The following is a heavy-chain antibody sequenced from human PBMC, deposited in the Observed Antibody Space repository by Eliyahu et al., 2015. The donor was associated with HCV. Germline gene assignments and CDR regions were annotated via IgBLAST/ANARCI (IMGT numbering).Heavy chain of an antibody. Sequence: QVQLVQSGAEVKKPGASVKVSCKASGYTFTSYGISWVRQAPGQGLEWMGWISAYNGNTNYAQKLQGRVTMTTDTSTSTAYMELRSLRSDDTAVYYCARDITHYGSGSHDQIPGPWGQGTLVTVSS. D-gene: IGHD3-10*01. CDR3: ARDITHYGSGSHDQIPGP. V-gene: IGHV1-18*01. J-gene: IGHJ5*02. CDR1: GYTFTSYG. CDR2: ISAYNGNT.